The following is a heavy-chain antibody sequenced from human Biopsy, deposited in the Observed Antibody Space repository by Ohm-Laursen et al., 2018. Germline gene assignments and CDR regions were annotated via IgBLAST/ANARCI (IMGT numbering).Heavy chain of an antibody. J-gene: IGHJ3*01. CDR2: IYYSGST. D-gene: IGHD3-3*01. CDR1: GGSISSDY. Sequence: PGTLSLTCTVSGGSISSDYWSWIRQTPGKGLEWIGYIYYSGSTDYNPSLKSRVTISVDTSKNQFSLKLSSVTAADTAVFFCARLYRLDDYWNDDPPDAFDVWGQGTMVTVSS. CDR3: ARLYRLDDYWNDDPPDAFDV. V-gene: IGHV4-59*01.